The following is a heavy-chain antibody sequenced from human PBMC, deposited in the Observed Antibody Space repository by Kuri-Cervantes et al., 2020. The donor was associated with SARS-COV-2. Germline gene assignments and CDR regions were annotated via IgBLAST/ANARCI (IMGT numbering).Heavy chain of an antibody. CDR3: ASSPNYYDSSGYVGWFDP. V-gene: IGHV4-30-4*08. CDR2: ICYSGST. J-gene: IGHJ5*02. Sequence: SCTVSGGSISSGDYYWSWIRQPPGKGLEWIGYICYSGSTYYNPSLKSRVTISVDTSKNQFSLKLSSVTAADTAVYYCASSPNYYDSSGYVGWFDPWGQGTLVTVSS. CDR1: GGSISSGDYY. D-gene: IGHD3-22*01.